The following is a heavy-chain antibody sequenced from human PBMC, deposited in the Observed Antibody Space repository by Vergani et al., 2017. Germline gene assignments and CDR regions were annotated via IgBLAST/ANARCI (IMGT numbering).Heavy chain of an antibody. Sequence: VQLVASGGDLVQPGGSLRLSCAASGFSFSSYSMNWVRQAPGKGLEWISYISTTSDTIYYADSVRGRFTISRDNAKNSLYLEMNSLRVEDTAVYFCARSLVAGKGGYWGQGTRVAVSS. CDR2: ISTTSDTI. D-gene: IGHD6-19*01. CDR3: ARSLVAGKGGY. J-gene: IGHJ4*02. CDR1: GFSFSSYS. V-gene: IGHV3-48*01.